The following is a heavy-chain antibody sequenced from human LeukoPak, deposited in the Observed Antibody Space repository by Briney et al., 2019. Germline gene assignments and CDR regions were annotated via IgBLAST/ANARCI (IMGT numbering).Heavy chain of an antibody. CDR2: IYHTGST. CDR3: ARQGAVADTYYYYALDV. Sequence: PSETLSLTCSVSGGSIGNYHWSWIRQPPGKGLEWVGYIYHTGSTTYNPSLKSRVTISVDTSKNQFSLKLTSVTAADTAVYFCARQGAVADTYYYYALDVWGPGTTVAVSS. V-gene: IGHV4-59*08. D-gene: IGHD6-19*01. J-gene: IGHJ6*02. CDR1: GGSIGNYH.